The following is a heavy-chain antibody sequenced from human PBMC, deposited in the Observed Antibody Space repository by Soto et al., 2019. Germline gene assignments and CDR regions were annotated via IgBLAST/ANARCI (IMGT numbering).Heavy chain of an antibody. CDR3: ARVTDASSWNYAGFDY. V-gene: IGHV1-46*01. D-gene: IGHD6-13*01. J-gene: IGHJ4*02. CDR2: INPSAGST. CDR1: GFTFTSYY. Sequence: ASVKVSCKASGFTFTSYYMHWVRQAPGQGLEWMGRINPSAGSTTYTQNFQGRVTMTRDTSTSTVYMELSSLRSDDTAVYYCARVTDASSWNYAGFDYWGQGTLVTVSS.